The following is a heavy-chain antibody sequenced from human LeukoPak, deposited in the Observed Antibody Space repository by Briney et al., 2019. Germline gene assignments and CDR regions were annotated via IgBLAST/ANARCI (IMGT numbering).Heavy chain of an antibody. V-gene: IGHV4-59*08. D-gene: IGHD3-22*01. J-gene: IGHJ4*02. CDR2: IYYSGST. CDR3: ARSPHPNYDSSGYSLNY. CDR1: GGSISSYY. Sequence: SETLSLTCTVSGGSISSYYWSWIRQPPGKGLEWIGYIYYSGSTNYNPSLKSRVTISVDTSKNQFSLKLSSVTAADTAVYYCARSPHPNYDSSGYSLNYWGQGTLVTVSP.